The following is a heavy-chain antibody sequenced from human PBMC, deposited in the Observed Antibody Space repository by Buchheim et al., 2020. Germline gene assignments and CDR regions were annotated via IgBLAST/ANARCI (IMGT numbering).Heavy chain of an antibody. Sequence: QVQLQESGPGLVKPSQTLSLTCTVSGGSISSGGYYWSWIRQHPGEGLEWIGYIYYSGSTYYNPSLKSRVTISVDTSKNQFSLKLSSVTAADTAVYYCARASSSICSSTSCYTNWFDPWGQGTL. CDR3: ARASSSICSSTSCYTNWFDP. D-gene: IGHD2-2*01. J-gene: IGHJ5*02. V-gene: IGHV4-31*03. CDR2: IYYSGST. CDR1: GGSISSGGYY.